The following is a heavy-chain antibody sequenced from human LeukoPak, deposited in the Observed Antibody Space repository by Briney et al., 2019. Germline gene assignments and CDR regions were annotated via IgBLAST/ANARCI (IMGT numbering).Heavy chain of an antibody. V-gene: IGHV3-20*04. D-gene: IGHD3-22*01. J-gene: IGHJ4*02. CDR1: GFTFDDNG. Sequence: GGTLRLSCAASGFTFDDNGMAWVRQAPGKGLVWVSRIKSDGSSTAYADSVKGRFTISRDNAKNSLYLHMNSLRAEDTALYYCAREPYYDSSGYSPDYWGQGTLVTVSS. CDR3: AREPYYDSSGYSPDY. CDR2: IKSDGSST.